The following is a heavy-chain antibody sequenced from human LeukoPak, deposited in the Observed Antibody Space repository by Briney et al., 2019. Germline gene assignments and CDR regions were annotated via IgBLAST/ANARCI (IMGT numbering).Heavy chain of an antibody. CDR1: GYSFTSYW. Sequence: GESLKISCEGSGYSFTSYWIGWVRQMPGKGLEWMGIIYPGDSDTRYSPSFQGQVTISADKSISTAYLQWSSLKASDTAMYYCARRGYSYGELFDYWGQGTLVTVSS. CDR3: ARRGYSYGELFDY. D-gene: IGHD5-18*01. CDR2: IYPGDSDT. V-gene: IGHV5-51*01. J-gene: IGHJ4*02.